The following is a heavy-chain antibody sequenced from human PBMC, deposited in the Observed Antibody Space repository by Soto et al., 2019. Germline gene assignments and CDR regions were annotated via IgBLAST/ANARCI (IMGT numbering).Heavy chain of an antibody. CDR1: GGSISSRGYY. CDR2: IYYSGST. CDR3: APSNWFDP. Sequence: QLQLQESGPGLVKPSETLSLTCTVSGGSISSRGYYWGWIRQPPGKGLEWVGTIYYSGSTYYKPSLKSRVTISVDTSKNQFSLKLSSVTAAYTAVYYCAPSNWFDPWGQGTLVTVSS. J-gene: IGHJ5*02. V-gene: IGHV4-39*01.